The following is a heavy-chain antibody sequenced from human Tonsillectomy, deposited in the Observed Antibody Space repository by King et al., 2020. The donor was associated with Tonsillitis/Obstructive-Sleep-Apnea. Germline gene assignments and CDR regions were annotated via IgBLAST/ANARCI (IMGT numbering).Heavy chain of an antibody. CDR1: GYTFTDYY. CDR3: ARVIISDGMVVYHWFDP. V-gene: IGHV1-2*02. CDR2: INPNSGGT. J-gene: IGHJ5*02. D-gene: IGHD2-8*02. Sequence: VQLVQSGAEVKKPGASVKVSCKASGYTFTDYYIHWVRQAPGQGLEWMGWINPNSGGTSSAQKFLDRVTMTRDTSISTAYMELRRLKSDDTAVFYCARVIISDGMVVYHWFDPWGQGTLVTVSS.